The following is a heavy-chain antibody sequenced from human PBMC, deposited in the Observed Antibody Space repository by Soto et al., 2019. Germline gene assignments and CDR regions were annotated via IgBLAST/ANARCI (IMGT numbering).Heavy chain of an antibody. CDR1: GGTFSSYA. V-gene: IGHV1-8*02. D-gene: IGHD6-19*01. J-gene: IGHJ4*02. Sequence: ASVKVSCKASGGTFSSYAISWVRQAPGQGLEWMGWMNPKSGNTGFAQKFQGRVTLTMDSSISTAYMELSSLTSEDTAVYYCARDLSGWSDYFDVWGQGNLVTVSS. CDR2: MNPKSGNT. CDR3: ARDLSGWSDYFDV.